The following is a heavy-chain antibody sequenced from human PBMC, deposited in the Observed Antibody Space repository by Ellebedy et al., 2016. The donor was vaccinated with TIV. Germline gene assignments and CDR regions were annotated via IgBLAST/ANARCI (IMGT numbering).Heavy chain of an antibody. CDR3: ARSPQYGMDV. J-gene: IGHJ6*02. V-gene: IGHV1-18*01. CDR2: ISAYNGNT. CDR1: GGTFSSYA. Sequence: AASVKVSCKASGGTFSSYAISWVRQAPGQGLEWMGWISAYNGNTNYAQKLQGRVTMTTDTSTSTAYMELRSLRSDDTAVYYCARSPQYGMDVWGQGTTVTVSS.